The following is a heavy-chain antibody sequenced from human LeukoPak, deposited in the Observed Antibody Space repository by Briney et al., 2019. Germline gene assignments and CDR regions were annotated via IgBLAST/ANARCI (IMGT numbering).Heavy chain of an antibody. CDR3: AKSQVTGWYDFDY. CDR1: GFTFSSCS. CDR2: IRSDGSDK. Sequence: GGSLRLSCGASGFTFSSCSVNWVRQAPGKGLEWVASIRSDGSDKKYADSVKGQFTISRDNSKGTLNLQMNSLRPEDTAVYYCAKSQVTGWYDFDYWGQGTLVIVSS. J-gene: IGHJ4*02. D-gene: IGHD6-19*01. V-gene: IGHV3-30*02.